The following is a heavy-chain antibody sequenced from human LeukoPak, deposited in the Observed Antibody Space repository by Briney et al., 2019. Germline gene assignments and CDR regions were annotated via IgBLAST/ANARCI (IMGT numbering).Heavy chain of an antibody. J-gene: IGHJ4*02. Sequence: GGSLRLSCAASGFTFSSYAMHWVRQAPGKGLEWVANIKEDGNEKYYVDSVKGRFTISRDNAKNSLYLQMNSLRAEDTGVYYCARDRGWLTFDYWGQGTLVTVSS. CDR3: ARDRGWLTFDY. CDR2: IKEDGNEK. D-gene: IGHD6-19*01. V-gene: IGHV3-7*01. CDR1: GFTFSSYA.